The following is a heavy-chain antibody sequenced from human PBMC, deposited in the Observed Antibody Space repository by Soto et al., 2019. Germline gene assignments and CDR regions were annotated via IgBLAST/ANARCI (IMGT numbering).Heavy chain of an antibody. CDR1: GYTFTRYG. V-gene: IGHV1-18*01. CDR3: AREGYCSSGSCALYSHDYFGMDV. J-gene: IGHJ6*02. CDR2: ISTYNENT. Sequence: QVQLVQSGAEMKNPGASVKVSCKASGYTFTRYGFSWVRQAPGQGLEWMGWISTYNENTKYPQKFQGRITRTTDTPTSTAYMELRSLTSDDTAVYYCAREGYCSSGSCALYSHDYFGMDVWGQGTTVTVSS. D-gene: IGHD2-15*01.